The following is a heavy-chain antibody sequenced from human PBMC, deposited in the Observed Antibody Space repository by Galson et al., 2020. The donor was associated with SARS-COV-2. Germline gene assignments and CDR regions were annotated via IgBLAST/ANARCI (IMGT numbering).Heavy chain of an antibody. CDR1: GFTFSSYA. Sequence: GGYLRLSCAASGFTFSSYAMHWVRQAPGKGLEWVAVISYDGSNKYYADSVKGRFTISRDNSKNTLYLQMNSLRAEDTAVYYCARVSSGSYYAACDYWGQGTLVTVSS. D-gene: IGHD1-26*01. CDR3: ARVSSGSYYAACDY. V-gene: IGHV3-30-3*01. J-gene: IGHJ4*02. CDR2: ISYDGSNK.